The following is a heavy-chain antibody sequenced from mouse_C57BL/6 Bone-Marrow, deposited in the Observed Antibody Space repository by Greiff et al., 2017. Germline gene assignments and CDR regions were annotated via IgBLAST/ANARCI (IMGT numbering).Heavy chain of an antibody. CDR2: IYPGSGST. CDR3: ARSPLWLLGLDYAMDY. J-gene: IGHJ4*01. V-gene: IGHV1-55*01. Sequence: QVQLQQPGAELVKPGASVKMSCKASGYTFTSYWITWVKQRPGQGLEWIGDIYPGSGSTNYNEKFKSKATLTVDTSSSTAYMQLSSLTSEDSAVYYCARSPLWLLGLDYAMDYWGQETSVTVSS. D-gene: IGHD2-3*01. CDR1: GYTFTSYW.